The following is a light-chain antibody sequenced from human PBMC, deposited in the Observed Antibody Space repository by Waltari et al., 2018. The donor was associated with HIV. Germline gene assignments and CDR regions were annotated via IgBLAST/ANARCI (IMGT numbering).Light chain of an antibody. V-gene: IGLV3-25*03. J-gene: IGLJ2*01. CDR1: VLSRLL. CDR2: RDT. Sequence: SYELTQPPSLSVSPGQTARITCPGDVLSRLLSYWYRQKPGQAPVMVMYRDTERPSGIPGRFSGSKSGTTVTLTIGGVQAEDEADYYCQSGDNSGPHVVFGGGTTLTVL. CDR3: QSGDNSGPHVV.